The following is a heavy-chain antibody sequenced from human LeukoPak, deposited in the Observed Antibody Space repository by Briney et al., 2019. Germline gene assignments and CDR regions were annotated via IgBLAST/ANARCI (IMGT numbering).Heavy chain of an antibody. D-gene: IGHD6-19*01. CDR2: INHSGST. V-gene: IGHV4-34*01. CDR3: ARRSSGWYLGKYYFDY. CDR1: GGSFSGYY. J-gene: IGHJ4*02. Sequence: SETLSLTCAVYGGSFSGYYWSWIRQPPGKGLEWIGEINHSGSTNYNPSLKSRVTISVDTSKNQFSLKLSSVTAADTAVYYCARRSSGWYLGKYYFDYWGQGTLVTVSS.